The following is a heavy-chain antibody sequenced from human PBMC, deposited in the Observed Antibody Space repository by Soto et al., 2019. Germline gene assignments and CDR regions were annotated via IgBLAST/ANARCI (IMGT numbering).Heavy chain of an antibody. J-gene: IGHJ5*02. CDR2: ISSSSSYI. V-gene: IGHV3-21*01. Sequence: PGGSLRLSCAAAGFTFSSYSMNWVRQAPGKGLEWVSSISSSSSYIYYADSVKGRFTISRDNAKNSLYLQMNSLRAEDTAVYYCARVSHGCSGGSCYSVPWFDPWGQGTLVTVSS. CDR3: ARVSHGCSGGSCYSVPWFDP. CDR1: GFTFSSYS. D-gene: IGHD2-15*01.